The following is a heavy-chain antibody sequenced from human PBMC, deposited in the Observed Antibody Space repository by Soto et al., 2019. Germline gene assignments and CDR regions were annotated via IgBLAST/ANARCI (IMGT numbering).Heavy chain of an antibody. J-gene: IGHJ4*02. CDR2: ITTSSNI. CDR1: AFTFSDHY. D-gene: IGHD2-21*01. CDR3: ARSQGDRVVDY. Sequence: QVQLVESGGGLVKPGGSLRLSCAASAFTFSDHYMSWIRQAPGKGLEWVSYITTSSNIYSADSVKGRFTISRDNAKNSLYLQMNSLRAEDTAVYYCARSQGDRVVDYWGQGTLVTVSS. V-gene: IGHV3-11*01.